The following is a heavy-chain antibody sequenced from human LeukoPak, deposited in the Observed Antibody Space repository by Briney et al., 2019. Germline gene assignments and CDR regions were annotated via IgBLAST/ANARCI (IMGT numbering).Heavy chain of an antibody. D-gene: IGHD6-13*01. V-gene: IGHV3-30-3*01. CDR3: AKDAIPSSWSFAIDA. CDR2: ISYDGSNK. CDR1: GFTFSSYA. J-gene: IGHJ3*01. Sequence: GRSLRLSCAASGFTFSSYAMHWVRQAPGKGLEWVAVISYDGSNKYYADSVKGRFTISRDNSKNTLYLQMNSLRAEDTAVYYCAKDAIPSSWSFAIDAWGQGTMVTVSS.